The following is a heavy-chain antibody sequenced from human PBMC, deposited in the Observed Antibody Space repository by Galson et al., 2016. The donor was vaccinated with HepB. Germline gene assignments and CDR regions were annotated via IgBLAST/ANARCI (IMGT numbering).Heavy chain of an antibody. D-gene: IGHD1-26*01. CDR3: AREGGGGLSVAMDV. CDR2: IIPIFGVT. V-gene: IGHV1-69*10. CDR1: GDSFSTSG. Sequence: SVKVSCKASGDSFSTSGFSWVRQAPGQGLEWLGGIIPIFGVTNYHQRFQGRLTITADKSTRTTYMDLTSLTTDDTAVYYCAREGGGGLSVAMDVWGQGTTVIVSS. J-gene: IGHJ6*02.